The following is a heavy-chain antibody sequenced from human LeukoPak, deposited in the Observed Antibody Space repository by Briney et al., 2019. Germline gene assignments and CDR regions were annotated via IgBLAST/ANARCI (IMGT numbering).Heavy chain of an antibody. CDR2: IYYSGST. D-gene: IGHD1-26*01. CDR3: ARVTRATVAFDI. Sequence: SETLSLTCTVSGGSISSYYWSWIRQPPGKGLEWIGYIYYSGSTNYIPSLKSRVTISVDTSKNQFSLKLSSVTAADTAVYYCARVTRATVAFDIWGQGTMVTVSS. J-gene: IGHJ3*02. CDR1: GGSISSYY. V-gene: IGHV4-59*01.